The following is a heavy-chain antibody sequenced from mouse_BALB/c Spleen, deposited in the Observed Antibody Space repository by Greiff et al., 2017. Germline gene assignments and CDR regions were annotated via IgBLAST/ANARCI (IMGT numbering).Heavy chain of an antibody. CDR1: GFTFSSYG. CDR2: ISSGGSYT. Sequence: EVKLVESGGDLVKPGGSLKLSCAASGFTFSSYGMSWVRQTPDKRLECVATISSGGSYTYYPDSVKGRFTISRDNAKNTLYLQMSSLKSEDTAMYYCARQGDDLAWFAYWGQGTLVTVSA. J-gene: IGHJ3*01. CDR3: ARQGDDLAWFAY. V-gene: IGHV5-6*01.